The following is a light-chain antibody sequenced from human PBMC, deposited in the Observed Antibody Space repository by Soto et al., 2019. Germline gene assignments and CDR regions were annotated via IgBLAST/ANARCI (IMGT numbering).Light chain of an antibody. CDR3: KQHGQWPIT. CDR1: QSIRNF. V-gene: IGKV3-11*01. J-gene: IGKJ5*01. CDR2: GIS. Sequence: EIVLTQSPGTLSLSPGERATLSCRASQSIRNFLALYQQKPGQAPRLLIYGISKRATDIPDRCSGSGSGTEFTLTISSLQPEDCATYYCKQHGQWPITFGQGTRLEI.